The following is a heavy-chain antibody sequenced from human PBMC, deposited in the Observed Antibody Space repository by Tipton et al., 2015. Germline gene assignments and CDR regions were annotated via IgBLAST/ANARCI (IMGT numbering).Heavy chain of an antibody. D-gene: IGHD2-21*01. CDR3: ARGAVRDGDSRKSTFDY. J-gene: IGHJ4*02. Sequence: TLSLTCTVSGDSISSSHWSWIRQPPGKGLEWIGSVSYSGSTKYNPSLQSRVIILVDMSKNQFSLKLNSVTAADTAVYYCARGAVRDGDSRKSTFDYWGQGTLVTVSS. CDR1: GDSISSSH. V-gene: IGHV4-59*01. CDR2: VSYSGST.